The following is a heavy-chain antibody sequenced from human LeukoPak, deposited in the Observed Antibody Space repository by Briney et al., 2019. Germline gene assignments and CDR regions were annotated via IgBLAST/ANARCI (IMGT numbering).Heavy chain of an antibody. CDR2: INPNSGGT. V-gene: IGHV1-2*02. Sequence: ASVKVSCKASGYTFTGYYMHWVRQAPGQGLEWMGWINPNSGGTSYAQKFQGRVTMTWDTSISTAYMELSRLRSDDTAVYYCARDSPVGAIDYWGQGTLVTVSS. D-gene: IGHD1-26*01. J-gene: IGHJ4*02. CDR3: ARDSPVGAIDY. CDR1: GYTFTGYY.